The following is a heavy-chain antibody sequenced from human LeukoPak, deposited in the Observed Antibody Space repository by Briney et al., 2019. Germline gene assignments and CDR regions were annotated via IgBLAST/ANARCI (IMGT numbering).Heavy chain of an antibody. V-gene: IGHV1-69*13. CDR1: GGTFSSYA. Sequence: SVKVSCKASGGTFSSYAISWVRQAPGQGLEWMGGIIPTFGTANYAQKFQGRVTITADESTSTAYMELSSLRSEDTAVYYCALSDSSGYYGDYWGQGTLVTVSA. CDR3: ALSDSSGYYGDY. D-gene: IGHD3-22*01. CDR2: IIPTFGTA. J-gene: IGHJ4*02.